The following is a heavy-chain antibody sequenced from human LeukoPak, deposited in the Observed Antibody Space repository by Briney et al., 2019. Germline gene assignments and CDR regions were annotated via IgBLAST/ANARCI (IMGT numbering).Heavy chain of an antibody. V-gene: IGHV3-7*01. D-gene: IGHD2-15*01. J-gene: IGHJ4*02. CDR2: INPAGSET. Sequence: GGSLRLFCAASGFSFSAYWMTWVRQAPGTGLEWVANINPAGSETYYVDPVKGRFGISRDNAKNLVYLQMNRLRAEDTAVYHCARFGYVAAVDVWGQGTPVTVSS. CDR1: GFSFSAYW. CDR3: ARFGYVAAVDV.